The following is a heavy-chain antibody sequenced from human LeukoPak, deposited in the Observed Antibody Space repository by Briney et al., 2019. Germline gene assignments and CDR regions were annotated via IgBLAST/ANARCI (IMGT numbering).Heavy chain of an antibody. V-gene: IGHV1-8*01. CDR3: AREVGYYGSGSYNWFDP. J-gene: IGHJ5*02. Sequence: ASVKVSCKASGYTFTSYDINWVRQATGQGLEWMGWMNPNSGNTGYAQKFQGRVTMTRNTSISTAYMELSSLRSEDTAVYYCAREVGYYGSGSYNWFDPWGRGTLVTVSS. CDR2: MNPNSGNT. D-gene: IGHD3-10*01. CDR1: GYTFTSYD.